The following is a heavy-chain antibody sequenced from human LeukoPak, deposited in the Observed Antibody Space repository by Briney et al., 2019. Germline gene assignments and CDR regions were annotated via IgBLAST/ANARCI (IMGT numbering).Heavy chain of an antibody. Sequence: GGSLRLSCAASGFTISSYWMTWVRQAPGKGLEWVANIKEDGSEKYYVDSLKGRFTISRDNAKKSLYLEMNSLRAEDTAVYYCALGYSYGSKDFDYWGQGTLVTVSS. V-gene: IGHV3-7*03. CDR3: ALGYSYGSKDFDY. D-gene: IGHD5-18*01. J-gene: IGHJ4*02. CDR1: GFTISSYW. CDR2: IKEDGSEK.